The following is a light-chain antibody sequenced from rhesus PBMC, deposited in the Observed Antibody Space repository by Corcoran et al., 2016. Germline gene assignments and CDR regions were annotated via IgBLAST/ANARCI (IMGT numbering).Light chain of an antibody. CDR1: SSVTTSY. Sequence: EIVLTQSPTSMAVSQGESVTTSCTASSSVTTSYLHWYQQKPGFPPRLHVYRTSSLASGVPARFSCIGSGTSYTLTITSMEAADAASYYCQQGNSIPWTFGQGTKVEIK. CDR2: RTS. V-gene: IGKV3-35*01. J-gene: IGKJ1*01. CDR3: QQGNSIPWT.